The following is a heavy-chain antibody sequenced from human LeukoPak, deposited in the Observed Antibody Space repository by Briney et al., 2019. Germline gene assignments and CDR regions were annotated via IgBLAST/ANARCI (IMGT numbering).Heavy chain of an antibody. CDR2: IYTSGST. CDR1: GGSISSYY. J-gene: IGHJ5*02. CDR3: ARGTYTYYYDSSGPPYNWFDP. D-gene: IGHD3-22*01. Sequence: SETLSLTCTVSGGSISSYYWSWIRQPAGKGLEWIGRIYTSGSTNYNPSLKSRVTMSVDTSKNQFSLKLSSVTAADTAVYYCARGTYTYYYDSSGPPYNWFDPWGQGTLVTVSS. V-gene: IGHV4-4*07.